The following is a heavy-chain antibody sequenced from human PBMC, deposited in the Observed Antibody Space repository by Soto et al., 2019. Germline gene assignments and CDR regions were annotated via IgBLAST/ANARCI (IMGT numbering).Heavy chain of an antibody. J-gene: IGHJ5*02. D-gene: IGHD2-2*02. Sequence: GGSLRLSCAASGFTFSNAWMSWVRQAPGKGLEWVGRIKSKTDGGTTDYAAPVKGRFTISRDDSKNTLYLQMNSLKTEDTAVYYCTTDPPSCSSTSCYTESWGQGTLVTVSS. CDR2: IKSKTDGGTT. CDR1: GFTFSNAW. CDR3: TTDPPSCSSTSCYTES. V-gene: IGHV3-15*01.